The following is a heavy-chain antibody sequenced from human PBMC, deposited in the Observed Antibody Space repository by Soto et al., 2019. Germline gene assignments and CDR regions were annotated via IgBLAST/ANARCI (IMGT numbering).Heavy chain of an antibody. Sequence: EVQLLESGGGLVQPGGSLRLSCAASGFTFGSYAMSWVRQAPGKGLEWVSSISSSSSYIYYADSVKGRFTISRDNAKNSLYLQMNSLRAEDTAVYYCARGGSGWYVSFDYWGQGTLVTVSS. D-gene: IGHD6-19*01. V-gene: IGHV3-21*01. J-gene: IGHJ4*02. CDR3: ARGGSGWYVSFDY. CDR2: ISSSSSYI. CDR1: GFTFGSYA.